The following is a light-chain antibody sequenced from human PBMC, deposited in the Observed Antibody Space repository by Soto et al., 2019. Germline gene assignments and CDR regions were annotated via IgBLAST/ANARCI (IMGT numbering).Light chain of an antibody. CDR2: DVS. J-gene: IGLJ1*01. Sequence: QSVLTQPASVSGSPGQSITTSCTGTSSDVGGYNYVSWYQQHPGKAPKLMIYDVSNRPSGVSNRFSGSKSGNTASLTISGLQAEDEADYYCSSYTSSSPYVFGTGTKVTAL. CDR3: SSYTSSSPYV. V-gene: IGLV2-14*01. CDR1: SSDVGGYNY.